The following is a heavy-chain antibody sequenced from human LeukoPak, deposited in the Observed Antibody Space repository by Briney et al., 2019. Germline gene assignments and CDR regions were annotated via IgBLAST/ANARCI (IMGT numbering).Heavy chain of an antibody. V-gene: IGHV3-21*01. CDR2: ISSSSSYI. Sequence: GGSLRLSCAASGFTFSSYSMNWVRQAPGKGLEWVSSISSSSSYIYYADSVKGRFTISRDDAKNSLYLQMNSLRAEDTAVYYCAREQGYSGYVYYYYYYMDVWGKGTTVTVSS. J-gene: IGHJ6*03. CDR1: GFTFSSYS. D-gene: IGHD5-12*01. CDR3: AREQGYSGYVYYYYYYMDV.